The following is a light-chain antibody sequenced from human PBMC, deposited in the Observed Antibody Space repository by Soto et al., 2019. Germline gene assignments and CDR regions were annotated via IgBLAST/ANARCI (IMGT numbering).Light chain of an antibody. CDR3: AAWDDSLSGVI. V-gene: IGLV1-47*01. Sequence: QSVLTQPPSASGTPGQWVTISCSGSTSNIGSNYVFWYQQLPRTAPKLLIYRNYHRPSGVPDRFSGSKSGASVSLTISGLRVEDEAHYYCAAWDDSLSGVIFGGGTKLTVL. CDR2: RNY. J-gene: IGLJ2*01. CDR1: TSNIGSNY.